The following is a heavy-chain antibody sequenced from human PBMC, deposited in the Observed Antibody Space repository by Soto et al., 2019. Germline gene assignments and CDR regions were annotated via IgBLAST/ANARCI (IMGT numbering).Heavy chain of an antibody. CDR1: GFTFRSYA. D-gene: IGHD6-13*01. CDR3: ARDPGAAAATGYFQH. J-gene: IGHJ1*01. Sequence: QVQLVESGGGVVQPGRPLRLSCAASGFTFRSYATHWVRQAPGKGLEWVAVISYDGYNKYYADSVKGRFTISGDNHKKSLYLQMNGLRAEDTAVYYCARDPGAAAATGYFQHWGQGTLVTVSS. V-gene: IGHV3-30-3*01. CDR2: ISYDGYNK.